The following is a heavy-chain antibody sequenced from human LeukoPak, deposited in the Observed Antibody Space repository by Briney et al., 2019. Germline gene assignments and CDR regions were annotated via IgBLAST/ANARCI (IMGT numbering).Heavy chain of an antibody. CDR1: GGFISSHY. Sequence: SETLSLTCTVSGGFISSHYWSWIRQPAGEGLQWTGRLSTTGSTNNNPSLSGRVTMSIDTSKNQFSLKLRSVTAADTAVYYCAREVQMATQFDYWGRGTLVTVSS. CDR2: LSTTGST. CDR3: AREVQMATQFDY. J-gene: IGHJ4*02. V-gene: IGHV4-4*07. D-gene: IGHD1-1*01.